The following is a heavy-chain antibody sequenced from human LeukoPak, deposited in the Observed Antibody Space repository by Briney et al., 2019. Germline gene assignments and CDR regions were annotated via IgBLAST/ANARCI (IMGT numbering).Heavy chain of an antibody. V-gene: IGHV3-48*03. D-gene: IGHD5-18*01. CDR3: ARVLGEYSYGYFFDY. J-gene: IGHJ4*02. CDR2: ISSSGSTI. Sequence: PGGSLRLSCAASGFTFSSYEMNWVRQAPGKGLEWVSYISSSGSTIYYADSVKGRFTISRDNAKNSLYLQMNSLRAEDTAVYYCARVLGEYSYGYFFDYWGQGTLVTVSS. CDR1: GFTFSSYE.